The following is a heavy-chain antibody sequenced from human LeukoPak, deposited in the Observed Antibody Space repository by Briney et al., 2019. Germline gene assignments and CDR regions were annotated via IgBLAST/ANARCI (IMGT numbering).Heavy chain of an antibody. CDR1: KFTVSSNY. V-gene: IGHV3-66*01. CDR3: ARFPYYYDSSGYYYLPAWYFDY. Sequence: GGSLRLSCAASKFTVSSNYMSWVRQAPGKGLDLVSLFYSGASTYYADSVKGRFTISTDNSKNTLYLQLNSLRAEDTAVYYCARFPYYYDSSGYYYLPAWYFDYWGQGTLVTVSS. CDR2: FYSGAST. J-gene: IGHJ4*02. D-gene: IGHD3-22*01.